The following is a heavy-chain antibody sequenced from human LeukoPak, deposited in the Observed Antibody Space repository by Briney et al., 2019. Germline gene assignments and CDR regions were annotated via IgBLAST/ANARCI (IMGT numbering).Heavy chain of an antibody. CDR1: GGSISSSSYY. V-gene: IGHV4-39*07. CDR2: IYYSGST. CDR3: AKRGYYYGSGLKSNAFDY. J-gene: IGHJ4*02. Sequence: SETLSLTCTVSGGSISSSSYYWGWIRQPPGKGLEWIGSIYYSGSTYYNPSLKSRVTISVDTSKNQFSLKLSSVTAADTAVYYCAKRGYYYGSGLKSNAFDYWGQGTLVTVSS. D-gene: IGHD3-10*01.